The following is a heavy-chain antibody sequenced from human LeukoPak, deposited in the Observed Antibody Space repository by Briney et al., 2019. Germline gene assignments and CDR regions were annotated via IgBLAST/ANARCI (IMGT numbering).Heavy chain of an antibody. V-gene: IGHV4-31*03. Sequence: PSETLSLTCTVSGGSISSGGYYWSWIRQHPGKGLEWIGYIYYSGSTYYNPSLKSRVTISVDTSKNQFSLKLSSVTAADTAVYYCARGRGSSSSWYLGYWGQGTLVTVSS. D-gene: IGHD6-13*01. CDR1: GGSISSGGYY. J-gene: IGHJ4*02. CDR3: ARGRGSSSSWYLGY. CDR2: IYYSGST.